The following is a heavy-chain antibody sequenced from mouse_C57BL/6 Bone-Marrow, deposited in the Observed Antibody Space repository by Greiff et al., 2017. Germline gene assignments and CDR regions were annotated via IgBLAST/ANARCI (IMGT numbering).Heavy chain of an antibody. D-gene: IGHD2-2*01. CDR1: GYTFTDNN. V-gene: IGHV1-22*01. CDR3: ASGGYGARDY. J-gene: IGHJ4*01. CDR2: INPNNGGT. Sequence: EVKLLESGPELVKPGASVKMSCKASGYTFTDNNMHWVKQSPGKSLEWIGYINPNNGGTSYNQKFKGKATLTVNTSSSTAYMELRSLTSEDSAVYNCASGGYGARDYWGQGTSVTVSS.